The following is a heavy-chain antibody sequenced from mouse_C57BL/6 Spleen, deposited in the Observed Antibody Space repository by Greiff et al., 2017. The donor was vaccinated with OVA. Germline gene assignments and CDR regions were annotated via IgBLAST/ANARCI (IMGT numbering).Heavy chain of an antibody. CDR1: GFTFTDYY. CDR2: IRNKANGYTT. D-gene: IGHD2-14*01. J-gene: IGHJ2*01. CDR3: ARYLGDYFDY. V-gene: IGHV7-3*01. Sequence: EVKLVESGGGLVQPGGSLSLSCAASGFTFTDYYMSWVRQPPGTALEWLGFIRNKANGYTTEYSASVKGRFTISRDNSQSILYLQMNALRAEDSATYYCARYLGDYFDYWGQGTTLTVSS.